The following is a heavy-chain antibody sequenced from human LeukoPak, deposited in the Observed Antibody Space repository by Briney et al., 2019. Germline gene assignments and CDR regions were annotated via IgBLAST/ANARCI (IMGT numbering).Heavy chain of an antibody. CDR3: AKDQAGG. CDR2: IRSDGGEE. CDR1: GFTFSNYG. J-gene: IGHJ4*02. D-gene: IGHD4-23*01. V-gene: IGHV3-30*02. Sequence: GGSLRLSCAASGFTFSNYGMHWVRQAPGKELEWVSFIRSDGGEEYYADSVKGRFTISRDNSKNTLYLQMNSLRPEDTAIYYCAKDQAGGWGQGTLVTVSS.